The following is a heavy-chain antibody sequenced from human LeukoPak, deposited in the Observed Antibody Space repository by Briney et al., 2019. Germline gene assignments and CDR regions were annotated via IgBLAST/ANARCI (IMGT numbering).Heavy chain of an antibody. CDR3: ARVPKQQLVRGGYFDY. V-gene: IGHV1-69*13. CDR1: GGTFSSYA. D-gene: IGHD6-13*01. J-gene: IGHJ4*02. CDR2: IIPIFGTA. Sequence: EASVKVSCKASGGTFSSYAISWVRQAPGQGLEWMGGIIPIFGTANYAQKFQGRVTITADESTSTAYMELSSLRSEDTAVYYCARVPKQQLVRGGYFDYWGQGTLVTVSS.